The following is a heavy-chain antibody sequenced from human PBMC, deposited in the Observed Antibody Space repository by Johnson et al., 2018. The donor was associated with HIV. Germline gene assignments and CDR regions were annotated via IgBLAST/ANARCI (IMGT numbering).Heavy chain of an antibody. J-gene: IGHJ3*02. V-gene: IGHV3-23*04. Sequence: VQLVESGGGLVQPGGSLRLSCAASGFTFSSYAMSWVRQAPGKGLEWVSAISGSGGSTYYADSVKGRFTISRDNSKNTLYLQMNSLRAVDTAVYYCARACGDGYTCDAFDIWGQGTLVTVAS. D-gene: IGHD5-24*01. CDR2: ISGSGGST. CDR3: ARACGDGYTCDAFDI. CDR1: GFTFSSYA.